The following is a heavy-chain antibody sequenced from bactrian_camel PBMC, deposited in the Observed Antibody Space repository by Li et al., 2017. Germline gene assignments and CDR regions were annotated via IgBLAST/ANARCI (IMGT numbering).Heavy chain of an antibody. CDR3: SVATTSGTFNY. CDR2: IDDVGRT. Sequence: HVQLVESGGGSVQAGGSLRLSCVVSGDIYSRHCLAWFRQQPRKEREGVASIDDVGRTTFADSVKGRFTISRDYAKNTVYLQMNSLKPEDTALYYCSVATTSGTFNYWGQGTQVTVS. CDR1: GDIYSRHC. J-gene: IGHJ4*01. D-gene: IGHD5*01. V-gene: IGHV3S53*01.